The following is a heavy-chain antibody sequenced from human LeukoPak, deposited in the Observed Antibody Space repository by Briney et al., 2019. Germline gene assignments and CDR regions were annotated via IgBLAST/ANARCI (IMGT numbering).Heavy chain of an antibody. CDR3: ARGAWATRLGS. CDR1: GESLNSYY. V-gene: IGHV4-34*01. Sequence: PSETLSLTCAVYGESLNSYYWSWVRQPPGEGPEWIGEIYESGTTKYNPSLKSRVTISMVPSKQQFSLSLNSVTAADTAVYYCARGAWATRLGSWGLGTPVIVSS. J-gene: IGHJ4*02. CDR2: IYESGTT. D-gene: IGHD2-15*01.